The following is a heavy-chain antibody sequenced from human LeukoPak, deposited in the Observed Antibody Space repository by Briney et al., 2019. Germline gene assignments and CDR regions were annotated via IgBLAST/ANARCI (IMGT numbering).Heavy chain of an antibody. CDR1: GYTFTSYA. V-gene: IGHV1-3*01. CDR3: ATGGYDFWSGYPSGSDY. J-gene: IGHJ4*02. D-gene: IGHD3-3*01. CDR2: INAGNGNT. Sequence: ASVKVSCKASGYTFTSYAMHWVRQAPGQRLEWMGCINAGNGNTKYSQEFQGRVTITRDTSASTAYMELSSLRSEDTVVYYCATGGYDFWSGYPSGSDYWGQGTLVTVSS.